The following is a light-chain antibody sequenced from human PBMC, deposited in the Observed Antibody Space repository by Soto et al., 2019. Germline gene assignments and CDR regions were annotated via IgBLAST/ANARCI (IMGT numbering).Light chain of an antibody. CDR3: QQRSNWLFT. Sequence: EIVLTQSPATLSLSPGERATLSCRASQSVRRYLAWYQQKPGQAPRLLISDASNRATGVPARFSGSGSGTDFTLTISSLEPEDFAVYYCQQRSNWLFTFGPGTKVDIK. J-gene: IGKJ3*01. CDR2: DAS. V-gene: IGKV3-11*01. CDR1: QSVRRY.